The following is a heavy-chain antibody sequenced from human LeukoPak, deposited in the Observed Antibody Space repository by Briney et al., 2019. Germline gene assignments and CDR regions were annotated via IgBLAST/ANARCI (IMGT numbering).Heavy chain of an antibody. CDR1: GYTFTRYY. D-gene: IGHD3-9*01. J-gene: IGHJ4*02. Sequence: GASVKVSCKASGYTFTRYYMHWVRQAPGQGLEWMGWINPNSGGRNYAQKFQGWVTMTRDTSISTGYMELSRLRSDETAVYYCARGGGNYDILTGYYPFDYWGQGTLVTVSS. CDR3: ARGGGNYDILTGYYPFDY. V-gene: IGHV1-2*04. CDR2: INPNSGGR.